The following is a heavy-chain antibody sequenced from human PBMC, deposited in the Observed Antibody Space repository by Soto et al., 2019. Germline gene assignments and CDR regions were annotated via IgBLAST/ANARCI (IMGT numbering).Heavy chain of an antibody. Sequence: QLQLQESGSGLVKPSQTLSLTCAVSGGSISSGGYSWSWIRQPPGKGLEWIGYIYYSGSTYYNPSLKSRVTISVDTSKNQFSLKLSSVTAADTAVYYCARALYGDAPNWFDPWGQGTLVTVSS. CDR2: IYYSGST. J-gene: IGHJ5*02. CDR1: GGSISSGGYS. CDR3: ARALYGDAPNWFDP. D-gene: IGHD4-17*01. V-gene: IGHV4-30-2*05.